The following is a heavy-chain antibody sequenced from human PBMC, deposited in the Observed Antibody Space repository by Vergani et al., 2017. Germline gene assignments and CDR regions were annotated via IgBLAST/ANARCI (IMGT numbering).Heavy chain of an antibody. V-gene: IGHV4-59*01. CDR2: IYYSGST. D-gene: IGHD5-18*01. Sequence: QVQLQESGPGLVKPSETLSLTCTVSGGSISSYYWSWIRQPPGKGLEWIGYIYYSGSTNYNPSLQSRVTISVDTSKNQFSLKLSSVTAADTAVYYCARWGYSYGYHYFDYWGQGTLVTVSS. CDR3: ARWGYSYGYHYFDY. J-gene: IGHJ4*02. CDR1: GGSISSYY.